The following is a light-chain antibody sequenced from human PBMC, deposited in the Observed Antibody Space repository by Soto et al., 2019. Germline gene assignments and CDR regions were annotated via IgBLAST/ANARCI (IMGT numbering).Light chain of an antibody. CDR2: GIS. CDR1: QSLTSY. V-gene: IGKV3-15*01. J-gene: IGKJ4*01. Sequence: EIVMTQSPATLSVSPGETATLSCRASQSLTSYLAWYQQKPDQAPRLLIYGISTRATDIPARFSGSGSGTEFTLTISSLQSEDVAVYYWQQYNNWPLTFGGGTKVEIK. CDR3: QQYNNWPLT.